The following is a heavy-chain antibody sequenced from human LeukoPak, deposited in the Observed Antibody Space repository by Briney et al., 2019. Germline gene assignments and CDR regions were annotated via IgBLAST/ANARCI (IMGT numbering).Heavy chain of an antibody. D-gene: IGHD3-22*01. CDR2: INPNSGGT. CDR3: ARGTNHYYDSSGYQDY. CDR1: GYTFTGYY. Sequence: GASVKVSCKASGYTFTGYYMHWVRQAPGQGLEWMGWINPNSGGTNYAQKFQGWVTMTRDTSISTAYMELSRLRSDDTAVYYCARGTNHYYDSSGYQDYWGQGTLVTVSS. V-gene: IGHV1-2*04. J-gene: IGHJ4*02.